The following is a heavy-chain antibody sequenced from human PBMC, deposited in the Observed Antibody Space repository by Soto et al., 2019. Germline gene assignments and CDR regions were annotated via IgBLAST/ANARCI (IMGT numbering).Heavy chain of an antibody. J-gene: IGHJ5*01. CDR1: GGPVSNFY. CDR3: STRAYDTNGYYRFDP. Sequence: PSETLSLTCTVSGGPVSNFYWNWIRQPAGKGLEWIGRINHSGSANYNPSLRSRVTISMDTSKNQFSLTLSAVTAADTAMYYCSTRAYDTNGYYRFDPWGQGTLVTVSS. V-gene: IGHV4-4*07. CDR2: INHSGSA. D-gene: IGHD3-22*01.